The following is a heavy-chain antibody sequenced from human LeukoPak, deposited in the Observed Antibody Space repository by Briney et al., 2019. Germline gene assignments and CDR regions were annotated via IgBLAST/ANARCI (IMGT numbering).Heavy chain of an antibody. CDR2: IYYSGST. CDR1: GVSISIYY. J-gene: IGHJ6*02. D-gene: IGHD2-2*01. CDR3: ARVSTSPPQPVSSYGMDV. V-gene: IGHV4-59*01. Sequence: PSETLSLTCTVSGVSISIYYWSCIRQPPGKGLEWIGYIYYSGSTNYNPSLKSRVTISVDTSKNQFSLKLSSVTAADTAVYYCARVSTSPPQPVSSYGMDVWGQGTTVTVSS.